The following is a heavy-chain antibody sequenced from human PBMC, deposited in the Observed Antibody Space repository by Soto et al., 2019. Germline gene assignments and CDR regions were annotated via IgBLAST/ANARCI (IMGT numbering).Heavy chain of an antibody. Sequence: GGSLRLSCAASGFTFSNAWMNWVRQAPGKGLEWVGRIKSKTDGGTTDYAAPVKGRFTISRDDSKNTLYLQMNSLKTEDTAVYYCTTDPLARTYYYDSSGYYLDYWGQGTLVTVSS. CDR2: IKSKTDGGTT. CDR3: TTDPLARTYYYDSSGYYLDY. D-gene: IGHD3-22*01. V-gene: IGHV3-15*07. J-gene: IGHJ4*02. CDR1: GFTFSNAW.